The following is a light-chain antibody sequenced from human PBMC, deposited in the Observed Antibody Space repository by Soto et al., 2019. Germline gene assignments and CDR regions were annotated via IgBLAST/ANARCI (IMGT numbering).Light chain of an antibody. J-gene: IGLJ1*01. CDR2: DVA. CDR1: GNVVGANNN. Sequence: QSVLTQPRPVSGPPGHPVTIPGTGTGNVVGANNNVSCYKKNPARPPKPRIYDVASWPSGLPVRLSGSNYATTHARTISGRQAEDEADYFCCSYAGGYTYLFGTGTKV. V-gene: IGLV2-11*01. CDR3: CSYAGGYTYL.